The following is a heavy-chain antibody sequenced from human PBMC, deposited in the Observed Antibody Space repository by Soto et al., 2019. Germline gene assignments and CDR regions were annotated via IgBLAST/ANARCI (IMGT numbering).Heavy chain of an antibody. CDR3: ARDMRACSGGSCYKGEIFDY. CDR1: GGTFSSYA. D-gene: IGHD2-15*01. V-gene: IGHV1-69*13. J-gene: IGHJ4*02. CDR2: IIPIFGTA. Sequence: ASVKVSCKASGGTFSSYAISWVRQAPGQGLEWMGGIIPIFGTANYAQKFQGRVTITADESTSTAYMELSSLRSEDTAVYYCARDMRACSGGSCYKGEIFDYWGQGTLVTVSS.